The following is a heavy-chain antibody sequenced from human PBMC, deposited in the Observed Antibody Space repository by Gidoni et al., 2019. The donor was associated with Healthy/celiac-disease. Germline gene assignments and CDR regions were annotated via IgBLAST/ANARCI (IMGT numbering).Heavy chain of an antibody. CDR3: ARDGSSGWYGTAYYYYYYGMDV. Sequence: EVQLVESGGGMVKPGGSRRLSCAASGSTFSSDSMTGVRQAPGKGLEWVSPISSSSSYIHDADSVKGRFTISRDNAKNSLYLQMTSLRAEDTAVYYCARDGSSGWYGTAYYYYYYGMDVWGQGTTVTVSS. CDR2: ISSSSSYI. D-gene: IGHD6-19*01. J-gene: IGHJ6*02. V-gene: IGHV3-21*01. CDR1: GSTFSSDS.